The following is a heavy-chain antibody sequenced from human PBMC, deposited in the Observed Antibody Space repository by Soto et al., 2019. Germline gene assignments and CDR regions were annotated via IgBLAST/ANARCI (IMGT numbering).Heavy chain of an antibody. J-gene: IGHJ5*02. D-gene: IGHD2-15*01. CDR3: ARHIVVVVAATINWFDP. CDR2: IYYSGST. CDR1: GGSISSSSYY. Sequence: PSETLSLTCTVSGGSISSSSYYWGWIRQPPGKGLEWIGSIYYSGSTYYNPSLKSRVTISVDTSKNQFSLKLSSVTAADTAVYYCARHIVVVVAATINWFDPWGQGTLVTVSS. V-gene: IGHV4-39*01.